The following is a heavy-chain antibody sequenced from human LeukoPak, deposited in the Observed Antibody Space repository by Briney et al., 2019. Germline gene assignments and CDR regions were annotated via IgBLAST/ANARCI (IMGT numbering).Heavy chain of an antibody. CDR1: GFTVSTSV. D-gene: IGHD3-16*01. Sequence: PGNSLRLSCAASGFTVSTSVMHWVRQAPGKGLDWAAIISFDGTTKYYADSVKGRFTISRDNSKNTPFLQMDSLRVEDTAVYYCVKGKDLYGALDIWGQGTMVTVSS. J-gene: IGHJ3*02. V-gene: IGHV3-30*18. CDR2: ISFDGTTK. CDR3: VKGKDLYGALDI.